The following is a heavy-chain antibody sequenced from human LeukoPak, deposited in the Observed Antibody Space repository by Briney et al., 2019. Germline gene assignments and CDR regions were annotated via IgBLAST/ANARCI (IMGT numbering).Heavy chain of an antibody. J-gene: IGHJ6*01. CDR1: GFTFSGYS. CDR3: AKMKGHPLPKYYMDV. CDR2: ISGSGDNT. Sequence: PGGSLRLSCAASGFTFSGYSMSWVRQAPGKELEWVSGISGSGDNTLYADSVKGRFTISRDNSKNTLYLEMNSLRAEDTAIYYCAKMKGHPLPKYYMDVWGQGTTVTVSS. D-gene: IGHD1-26*01. V-gene: IGHV3-23*01.